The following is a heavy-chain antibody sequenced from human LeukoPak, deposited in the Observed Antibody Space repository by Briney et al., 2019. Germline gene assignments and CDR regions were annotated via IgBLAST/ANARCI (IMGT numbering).Heavy chain of an antibody. Sequence: GRSLRLSCAASGFTFSTYAMSWVRQAPGKGLEWVSAISGSGGSTYYADSVKGRFTISRDNSKNTLYLQMNSLRAEDTAVYYCARDVADAFDIWGQGTMVTVSS. D-gene: IGHD2-15*01. CDR1: GFTFSTYA. J-gene: IGHJ3*02. CDR2: ISGSGGST. CDR3: ARDVADAFDI. V-gene: IGHV3-23*01.